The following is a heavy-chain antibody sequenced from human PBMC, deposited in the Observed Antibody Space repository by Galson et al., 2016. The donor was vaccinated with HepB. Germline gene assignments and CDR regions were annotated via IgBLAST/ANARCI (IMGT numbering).Heavy chain of an antibody. Sequence: SLRLSCAASGFTFSRYWLHWVRQVPGTGLVWVSRIHSDGSSRNYADSVKGRFTISRDNAESTLYLQMNSLRVEDTALYYCAVSMGGAFDWYDYLDYWGQETLVAVTS. CDR2: IHSDGSSR. CDR3: AVSMGGAFDWYDYLDY. V-gene: IGHV3-74*01. CDR1: GFTFSRYW. J-gene: IGHJ4*02. D-gene: IGHD3-9*01.